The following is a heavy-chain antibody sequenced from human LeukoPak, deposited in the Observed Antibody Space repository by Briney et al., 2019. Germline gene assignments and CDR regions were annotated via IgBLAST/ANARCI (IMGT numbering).Heavy chain of an antibody. Sequence: SETLSLTCAVYGGSFSGYYWSWIRQPPGKGLEWIGEINHSGSTNYNPSLKSRLTISVDTSKNQFSLKLSSVTAADTAVYYCARASHLGDLSLGYWGQGTLVTVSS. CDR3: ARASHLGDLSLGY. CDR2: INHSGST. CDR1: GGSFSGYY. V-gene: IGHV4-34*09. J-gene: IGHJ4*02. D-gene: IGHD3-16*02.